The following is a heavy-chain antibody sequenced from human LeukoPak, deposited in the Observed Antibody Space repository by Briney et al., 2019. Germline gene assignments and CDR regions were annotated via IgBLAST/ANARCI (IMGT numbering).Heavy chain of an antibody. D-gene: IGHD5-24*01. CDR3: ARLGLMATFPYYYYYGIDV. CDR2: INHSGST. V-gene: IGHV4-34*01. Sequence: SETLSLTCAVYGGSFSGYYWSWIRQPPGKGLEWIGEINHSGSTNSNPSLTSRVTISVDTSKNQFSLKLSSVTAADTAVYYCARLGLMATFPYYYYYGIDVWGQGTTVTVSS. CDR1: GGSFSGYY. J-gene: IGHJ6*02.